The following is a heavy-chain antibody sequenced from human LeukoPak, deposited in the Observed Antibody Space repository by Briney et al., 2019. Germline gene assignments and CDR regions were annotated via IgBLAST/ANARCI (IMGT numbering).Heavy chain of an antibody. CDR3: ARHCCSGPAKRVFDI. D-gene: IGHD2-15*01. J-gene: IGHJ3*02. Sequence: SETLSLTCTVSGGSIISSEYHRGWVRQPPGTGLEWIGTISYSGNTDYNPSLRSRVTISVDTSNNQFSLRLGSVTAADTAVYHCARHCCSGPAKRVFDIWGQGTMVTVSS. CDR2: ISYSGNT. CDR1: GGSIISSEYH. V-gene: IGHV4-39*01.